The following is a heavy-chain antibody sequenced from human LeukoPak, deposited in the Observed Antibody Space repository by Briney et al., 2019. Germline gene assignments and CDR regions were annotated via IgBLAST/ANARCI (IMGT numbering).Heavy chain of an antibody. Sequence: GGSLRLSCAASGFTFSSYSMNWVRQAPGKGLEWVSSISSSSSYIYYADSVKGRFTISRDNAKNSLYLQMNSLRAEDTAVYYCARGANYDILTGYYFGYWGQGTLVTVSS. V-gene: IGHV3-21*04. CDR1: GFTFSSYS. J-gene: IGHJ4*02. CDR3: ARGANYDILTGYYFGY. CDR2: ISSSSSYI. D-gene: IGHD3-9*01.